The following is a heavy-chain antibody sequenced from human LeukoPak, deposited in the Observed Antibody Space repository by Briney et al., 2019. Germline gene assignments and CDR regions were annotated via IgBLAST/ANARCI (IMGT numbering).Heavy chain of an antibody. CDR2: INYSGGT. CDR1: GGSFSGYY. D-gene: IGHD1-26*01. J-gene: IGHJ6*03. Sequence: SETLSLTCAVYGGSFSGYYWTWIRQPPGRGLEWIGEINYSGGTNYNPSLKSRVTISVDTPKNQFSLKLNSVTAADTAVYYCARRNVGTTFYYYYYMDVWGEGTTITVSS. V-gene: IGHV4-34*01. CDR3: ARRNVGTTFYYYYYMDV.